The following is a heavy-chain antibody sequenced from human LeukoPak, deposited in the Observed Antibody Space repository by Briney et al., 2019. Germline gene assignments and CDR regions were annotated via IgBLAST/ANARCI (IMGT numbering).Heavy chain of an antibody. CDR3: VKGRYGNSWYSSDY. J-gene: IGHJ4*02. V-gene: IGHV3-64D*09. CDR2: ISSSGGRT. CDR1: GFTFSSYA. D-gene: IGHD6-13*01. Sequence: GSLRPSCSASGFTFSSYAMHWVRQAPGKGLEYVSAISSSGGRTYYADSVRGRFTISRDNSKNTLYLQMSSLRAEDTAVYYCVKGRYGNSWYSSDYWGQGTGATVSS.